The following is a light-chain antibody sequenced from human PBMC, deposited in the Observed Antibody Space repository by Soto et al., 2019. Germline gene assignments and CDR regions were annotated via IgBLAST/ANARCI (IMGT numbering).Light chain of an antibody. Sequence: QSALMQPPSVSGAPGQRVTIPCTGSSSNIGSFYDVHWYQQLPGTVPKLLIYGDNNRPSGVPDRFSGSKSGTSASLAITGLQPEDEADYYCQSYDNSLSHVVFGGGTKLTVL. CDR2: GDN. CDR3: QSYDNSLSHVV. J-gene: IGLJ2*01. V-gene: IGLV1-40*01. CDR1: SSNIGSFYD.